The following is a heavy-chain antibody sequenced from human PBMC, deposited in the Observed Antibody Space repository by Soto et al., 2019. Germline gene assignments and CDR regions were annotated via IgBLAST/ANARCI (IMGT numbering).Heavy chain of an antibody. Sequence: QVQMVQSGAEVKKPGASVKVSCKASGYTFTSYGISWVRQAPGQGLEWMGWISAYNGNTNYAQKLQGRVTMTTDTSTSTAYMELRSLRSDDTAVYYCARRDYDILTRSRDGMDVWGQGTTVTVSS. CDR1: GYTFTSYG. D-gene: IGHD3-9*01. CDR3: ARRDYDILTRSRDGMDV. CDR2: ISAYNGNT. J-gene: IGHJ6*02. V-gene: IGHV1-18*01.